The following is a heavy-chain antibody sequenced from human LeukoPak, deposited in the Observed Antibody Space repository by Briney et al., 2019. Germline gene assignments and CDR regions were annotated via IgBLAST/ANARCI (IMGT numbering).Heavy chain of an antibody. V-gene: IGHV5-51*01. CDR1: GYSFTSYW. CDR2: IYPTDSDT. J-gene: IGHJ4*02. CDR3: ARGVGVRRSEKYDY. D-gene: IGHD1-26*01. Sequence: GESLKISCKGAGYSFTSYWIAWVRQMPGKGLEWMGIIYPTDSDTRYSPSFQGQVIISADKSINTAYMQWSSLKASDTAMYYCARGVGVRRSEKYDYWGQGTLVTVSS.